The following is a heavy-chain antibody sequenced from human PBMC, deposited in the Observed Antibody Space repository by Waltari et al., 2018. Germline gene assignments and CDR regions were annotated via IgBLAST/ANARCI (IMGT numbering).Heavy chain of an antibody. CDR2: IHYSGST. Sequence: QVQLQESGSGLVKPSETLSLTCTVSGGSISSYYWSWIRQPPGKGLEWIGYIHYSGSTNYNPSLKSRVTISVDTSKNQFSLKLSSVTAADTAVYYCARVTFSGLDNWGQGTLVTVSS. CDR1: GGSISSYY. D-gene: IGHD6-19*01. V-gene: IGHV4-59*01. CDR3: ARVTFSGLDN. J-gene: IGHJ4*02.